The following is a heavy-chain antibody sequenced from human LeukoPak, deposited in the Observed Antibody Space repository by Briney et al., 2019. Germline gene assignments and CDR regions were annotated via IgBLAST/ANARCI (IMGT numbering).Heavy chain of an antibody. D-gene: IGHD3-10*01. CDR2: ISGSGGST. CDR3: AKRSRRLTIVRGVPREDV. CDR1: GFTFSSYA. Sequence: GGSLRLSCAASGFTFSSYAMSWVRQAPGKGLEWVSAISGSGGSTYYADSVKGRFTISRDNSKNTLYLQMNSLRAEDTAVYYCAKRSRRLTIVRGVPREDVWGQGTTVTVSS. V-gene: IGHV3-23*01. J-gene: IGHJ6*02.